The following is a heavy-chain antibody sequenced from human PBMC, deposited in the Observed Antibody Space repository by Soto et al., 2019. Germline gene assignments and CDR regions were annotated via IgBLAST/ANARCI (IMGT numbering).Heavy chain of an antibody. D-gene: IGHD3-22*01. CDR1: GFTFSSYA. CDR2: ISGSGGST. V-gene: IGHV3-23*01. CDR3: ANARERDYYDSSGYYSDY. Sequence: EVQLLESGGGLVQPGGSLRLSCAASGFTFSSYAMSWVRQAPGKGLEWVSAISGSGGSTYYADSVKGRFTISRDNSKNTLYLQMNILRAEDTAVYYCANARERDYYDSSGYYSDYWGQGSLVAVSS. J-gene: IGHJ4*02.